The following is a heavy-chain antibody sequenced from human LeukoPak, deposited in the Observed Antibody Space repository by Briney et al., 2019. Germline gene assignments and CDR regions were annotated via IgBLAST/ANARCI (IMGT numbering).Heavy chain of an antibody. Sequence: PGGSLRLSCAASGCTFSSYGMHWVRQAPGKGLEWVAFIRYDGSNKYYADSVKGRFTISRDNSKNTLYLQMNSLRAEDTAVYYCAKCERVPAAYYYYYYMDVWGKGTTVTVSS. D-gene: IGHD2-2*01. V-gene: IGHV3-30*02. J-gene: IGHJ6*03. CDR3: AKCERVPAAYYYYYYMDV. CDR2: IRYDGSNK. CDR1: GCTFSSYG.